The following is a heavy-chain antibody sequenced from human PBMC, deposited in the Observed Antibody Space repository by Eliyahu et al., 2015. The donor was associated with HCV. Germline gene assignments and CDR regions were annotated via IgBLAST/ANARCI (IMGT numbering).Heavy chain of an antibody. CDR3: ARDGWSRLGYCSGTSCPLGYFDL. J-gene: IGHJ2*01. V-gene: IGHV3-21*01. CDR1: EXIFRYYS. D-gene: IGHD2-2*01. Sequence: EVQLVDSGGGLVKPGGSLRLSCVAXEXIFRYYSLNWVRQAPGKGLEWVSSITSSSSYIYYADSVRGRFTVSRDNAKNSLYLQMNSLRAEDTAVYYCARDGWSRLGYCSGTSCPLGYFDLWGRGTLVTVSS. CDR2: ITSSSSYI.